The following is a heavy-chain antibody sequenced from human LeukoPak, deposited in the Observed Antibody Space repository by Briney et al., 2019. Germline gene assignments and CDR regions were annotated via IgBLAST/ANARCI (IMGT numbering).Heavy chain of an antibody. CDR1: GYSISSGYY. Sequence: PSETLSLTCAVSGYSISSGYYWGWIRQPPGKGLEWIGSIYHSGSTYYNPSLKSRVTIPVDTSKNQFSLKLSSVTAADTAVYYCARDWGEKIWFGESYNWFDPWGQGTLVTVSS. V-gene: IGHV4-38-2*02. CDR2: IYHSGST. D-gene: IGHD3-10*01. CDR3: ARDWGEKIWFGESYNWFDP. J-gene: IGHJ5*02.